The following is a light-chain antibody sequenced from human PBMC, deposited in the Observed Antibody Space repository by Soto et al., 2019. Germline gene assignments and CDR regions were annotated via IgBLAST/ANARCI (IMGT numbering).Light chain of an antibody. V-gene: IGLV1-44*01. Sequence: QSVLTQPPSASGTPGQRVTISCSGGSSNIKTNGVSWYQQVPGAAPKLFIYSNNQRPSGAPDRFSGSKSGTSASLAISGLQSEDEATYHCATWDDSLNGLIFGGGTKLTVL. CDR2: SNN. CDR3: ATWDDSLNGLI. CDR1: SSNIKTNG. J-gene: IGLJ2*01.